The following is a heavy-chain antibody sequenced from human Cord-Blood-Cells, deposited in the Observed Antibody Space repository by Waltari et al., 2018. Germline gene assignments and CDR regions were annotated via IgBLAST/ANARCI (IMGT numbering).Heavy chain of an antibody. CDR3: AKAKGIAVAGTFDY. J-gene: IGHJ4*02. V-gene: IGHV3-9*01. CDR2: ISWNSGSI. CDR1: GFTFDDYA. D-gene: IGHD6-19*01. Sequence: EVQLVASGGGLVQPGRSLRLSCAASGFTFDDYAIHWVLQAPGKGLEWVSGISWNSGSIGYADSVKGRFTISRDNAKNSLYLQMNSLRAEDTALYYCAKAKGIAVAGTFDYWGQGTLVTVSS.